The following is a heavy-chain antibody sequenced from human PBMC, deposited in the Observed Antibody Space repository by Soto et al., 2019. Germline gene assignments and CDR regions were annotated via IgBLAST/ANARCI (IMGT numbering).Heavy chain of an antibody. CDR2: INAGNGNT. Sequence: QVQLVQSGAEVKKPGASVKVSCKASGYTFTSYAMQWVRQAPGQRLEWMGWINAGNGNTKYSQKFQGRVTITRDTSASTAYMGLSSLRSEDTAVYYCARGPGGPDGPGDYWGQGTLVTVSS. J-gene: IGHJ4*02. D-gene: IGHD2-15*01. V-gene: IGHV1-3*01. CDR3: ARGPGGPDGPGDY. CDR1: GYTFTSYA.